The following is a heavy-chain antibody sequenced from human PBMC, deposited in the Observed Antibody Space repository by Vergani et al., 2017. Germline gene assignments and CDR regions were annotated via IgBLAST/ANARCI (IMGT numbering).Heavy chain of an antibody. V-gene: IGHV3-21*01. D-gene: IGHD6-19*01. CDR3: ARAKYSSGWYHF. Sequence: EVQLVESGGGLVKPGGSLRLSCAASGFTFSSYSMNWVRQAPGKGLEWVSSISSSSSYIYYADSVKGRFTISRDNAKNSLYLQMNSLRAEDTAVYCCARAKYSSGWYHFWGQGTLVTVSS. CDR1: GFTFSSYS. J-gene: IGHJ4*02. CDR2: ISSSSSYI.